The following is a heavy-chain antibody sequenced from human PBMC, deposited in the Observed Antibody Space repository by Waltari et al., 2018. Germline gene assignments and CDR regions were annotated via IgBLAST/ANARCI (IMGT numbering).Heavy chain of an antibody. CDR2: IYPGDSDT. CDR3: ARLGGYCSSTSCYWYYYYMDV. V-gene: IGHV5-51*01. CDR1: GYTFTTYW. Sequence: EVQLVQSGAEVTKPGESLKISCKGSGYTFTTYWVGWVRQMPGKGLEWMGIIYPGDSDTRYSPSFQGQVTISADKSISTAYLQWRSLKASDTAMYYCARLGGYCSSTSCYWYYYYMDVWGKGTTVTVSS. D-gene: IGHD2-2*01. J-gene: IGHJ6*03.